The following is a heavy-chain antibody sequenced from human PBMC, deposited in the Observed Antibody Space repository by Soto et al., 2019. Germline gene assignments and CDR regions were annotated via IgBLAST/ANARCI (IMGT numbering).Heavy chain of an antibody. D-gene: IGHD3-22*01. J-gene: IGHJ4*02. Sequence: QVQLQESGPGLVEPSETLSLTCTVSGASISSYYWSWVRQPPGKGLEWIGYIYNSGSTSYNPSLKSRVTISVDTSKNQFSLKLSSVTAADTAVYYCARGGYYDNSGDLDYWGQGTLVTVSS. CDR2: IYNSGST. CDR3: ARGGYYDNSGDLDY. V-gene: IGHV4-59*01. CDR1: GASISSYY.